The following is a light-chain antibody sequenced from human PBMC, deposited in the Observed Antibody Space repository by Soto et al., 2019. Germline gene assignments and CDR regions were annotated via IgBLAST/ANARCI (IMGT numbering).Light chain of an antibody. V-gene: IGKV2-28*01. J-gene: IGKJ2*01. CDR1: QSLLHSNGYNY. CDR3: MQALQTPNT. Sequence: DLVMTQSPLSLPVTPGEPASISCRSSQSLLHSNGYNYLDWYLQKPGQSPQPLIYLGSNRASGVPDRFSGSGSGTDFTLKISRVEAEDVGVYYCMQALQTPNTFGQGTKLQIK. CDR2: LGS.